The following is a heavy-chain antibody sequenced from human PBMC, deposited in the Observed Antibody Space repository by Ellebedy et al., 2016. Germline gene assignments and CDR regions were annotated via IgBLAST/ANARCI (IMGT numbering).Heavy chain of an antibody. CDR2: ISYNGDTN. CDR3: AREIRGFYAAY. CDR1: GFIFGHYA. J-gene: IGHJ4*02. V-gene: IGHV3-30*04. D-gene: IGHD5-12*01. Sequence: GGCLRLSCAASGFIFGHYAMHWVRQAPGKGLDGVALISYNGDTNYYADSVKGRFTVSRDNSRNTLSLQMDNLRAEDTAVYYCAREIRGFYAAYWGQGALVTVSS.